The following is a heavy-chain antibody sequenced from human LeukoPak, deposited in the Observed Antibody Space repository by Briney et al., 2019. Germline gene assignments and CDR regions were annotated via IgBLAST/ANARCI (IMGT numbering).Heavy chain of an antibody. D-gene: IGHD3-10*01. CDR1: GLTFSNFW. V-gene: IGHV3-30*03. J-gene: IGHJ4*02. Sequence: PGGSLRLSCAASGLTFSNFWMHWVRQAPGKGLEWVAVTSHDGSNKYYADSVKGRFTISRDNSKNTLYLQMNSLRAEDTAVYYCARRRGVGYFDYWGQGTLVTVSS. CDR3: ARRRGVGYFDY. CDR2: TSHDGSNK.